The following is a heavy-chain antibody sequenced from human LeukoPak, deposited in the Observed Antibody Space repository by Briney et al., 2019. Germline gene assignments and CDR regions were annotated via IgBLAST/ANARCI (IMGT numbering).Heavy chain of an antibody. J-gene: IGHJ6*02. V-gene: IGHV1-46*01. D-gene: IGHD3-16*02. CDR2: INPSGGST. CDR3: ARGSFSKIYYYGMDV. Sequence: ASVKVSCKASGYTFTSYYMHWVRQAPGQGLEWMGIINPSGGSTSYAQKFQGRVTMTRDTFTSTVYMELSSLRSEDTAVYYCARGSFSKIYYYGMDVWGQGTTVTVSS. CDR1: GYTFTSYY.